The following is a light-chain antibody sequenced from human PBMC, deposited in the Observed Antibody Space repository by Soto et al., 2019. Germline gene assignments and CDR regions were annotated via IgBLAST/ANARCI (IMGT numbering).Light chain of an antibody. CDR2: DAS. Sequence: EIVLTQSPATLSLSPGERATLSCRASQSVSSYLAWYQQKPGQAPRLLIYDASNRATGIPARFSDSGSGTDFTQTSSSLEPEDFAVYYCQLRSNLPQLTFVGGTKVEIK. J-gene: IGKJ4*01. V-gene: IGKV3-11*01. CDR1: QSVSSY. CDR3: QLRSNLPQLT.